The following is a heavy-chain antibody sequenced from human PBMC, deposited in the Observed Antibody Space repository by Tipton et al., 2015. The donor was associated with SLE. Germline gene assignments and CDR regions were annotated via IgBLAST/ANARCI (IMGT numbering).Heavy chain of an antibody. CDR2: IKQDGSEK. V-gene: IGHV3-7*01. CDR1: GFTFSSYW. J-gene: IGHJ3*02. D-gene: IGHD3-22*01. CDR3: ARSLMAYDSSGYPDGLDI. Sequence: SLRLSCAASGFTFSSYWMSWVRQAPGKGLEWVANIKQDGSEKYYVDSVKGRFTISRDNAKNSLYLQMNSLRAEDTAVYYCARSLMAYDSSGYPDGLDIWGQGTMVTVSS.